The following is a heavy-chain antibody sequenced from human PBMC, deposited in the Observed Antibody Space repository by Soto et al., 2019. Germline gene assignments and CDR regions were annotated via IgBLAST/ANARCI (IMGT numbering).Heavy chain of an antibody. CDR1: GDSITSNSYF. CDR3: ARHFSVEYFDY. Sequence: SETLSLTCTVSGDSITSNSYFWTWIRQPPGKGLEWIGGIYYSGTTYINPSLKSRVTISVDRSKNQFSLKLSSVTAADTAVYYCARHFSVEYFDYWGQGALVTVS. CDR2: IYYSGTT. V-gene: IGHV4-39*01. J-gene: IGHJ4*02.